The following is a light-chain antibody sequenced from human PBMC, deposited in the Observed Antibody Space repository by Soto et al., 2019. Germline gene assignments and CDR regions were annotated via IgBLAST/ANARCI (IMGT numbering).Light chain of an antibody. Sequence: DIQMTQSPSTLSASVGDRVTITCRASQSISIWLAWYQQKPGKAPKLLISKASSLESGVPSRFSGIGSGTEFTLTISSLQPDDFATYYCQQYNSYPWTFGQGTKVEIK. CDR1: QSISIW. V-gene: IGKV1-5*03. J-gene: IGKJ1*01. CDR2: KAS. CDR3: QQYNSYPWT.